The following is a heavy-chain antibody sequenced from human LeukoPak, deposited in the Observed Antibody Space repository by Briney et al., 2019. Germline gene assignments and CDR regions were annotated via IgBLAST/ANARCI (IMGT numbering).Heavy chain of an antibody. Sequence: SETLSLTCTVSGYSISSGYYWGWIRQPPGKGLEWIGSIYHSGSTYYNPSLKSRVTISVDKSKNQFSLKLSSVTAADTAVYYCARRYIGRGYYFDYWGQGTLVIVSS. D-gene: IGHD1-26*01. CDR3: ARRYIGRGYYFDY. J-gene: IGHJ4*02. CDR1: GYSISSGYY. CDR2: IYHSGST. V-gene: IGHV4-38-2*02.